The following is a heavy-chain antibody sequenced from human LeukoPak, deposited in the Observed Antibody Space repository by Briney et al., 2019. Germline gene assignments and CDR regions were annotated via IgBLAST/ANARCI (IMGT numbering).Heavy chain of an antibody. D-gene: IGHD6-19*01. CDR1: GFTFSRYA. Sequence: GGSLRLSCAASGFTFSRYAMHWVRRAPGKGLEWVAVIANDGRDKHSTDSVKGRFTITRDNAKNSLYLQMNSLRAEDTAVYYCARVVAVAGKAFDIWGQGTMVTVSS. CDR2: IANDGRDK. J-gene: IGHJ3*02. V-gene: IGHV3-30*03. CDR3: ARVVAVAGKAFDI.